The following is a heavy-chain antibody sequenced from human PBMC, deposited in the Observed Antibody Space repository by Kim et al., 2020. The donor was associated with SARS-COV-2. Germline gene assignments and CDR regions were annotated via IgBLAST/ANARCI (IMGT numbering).Heavy chain of an antibody. V-gene: IGHV3-23*01. Sequence: GGSLRLSCAASGFAFNTYAMSWVRQAPGKGLEWVSGIRGSGSGKYYADSVKGRFTISRDNSKNTLYLQMNSLRADDTAVYYCANSGYYYGSGTYGGYFDFWGQGTLVTVSS. J-gene: IGHJ4*02. CDR3: ANSGYYYGSGTYGGYFDF. CDR2: IRGSGSGK. D-gene: IGHD3-10*01. CDR1: GFAFNTYA.